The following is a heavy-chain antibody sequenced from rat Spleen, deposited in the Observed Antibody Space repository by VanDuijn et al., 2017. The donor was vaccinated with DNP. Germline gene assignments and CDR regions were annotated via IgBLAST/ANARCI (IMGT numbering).Heavy chain of an antibody. CDR1: GFTFSDYY. V-gene: IGHV5-25*01. CDR3: ARQSNYFDY. J-gene: IGHJ2*01. CDR2: ISTSGSRT. Sequence: ELQLVESGGGLVQPGRSLKLSCAASGFTFSDYYRAGVRQAPTEGLEWVATISTSGSRTYYPDSVKGRFTIPRDNAKTSLYLQMNSLKSEDTATYYCARQSNYFDYWGQGVMVTVSS.